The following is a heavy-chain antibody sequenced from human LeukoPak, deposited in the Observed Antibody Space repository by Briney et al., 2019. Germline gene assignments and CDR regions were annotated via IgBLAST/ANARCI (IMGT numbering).Heavy chain of an antibody. V-gene: IGHV1-18*01. J-gene: IGHJ4*02. CDR3: ARVGSSSSWYSHSGAGY. CDR1: GGTFSSYA. D-gene: IGHD6-13*01. Sequence: ASVKVSCKASGGTFSSYAISWVRQAPGQGLEWMGWISAYNGNTNYAQKLQGRVTMTTDTSTSTAYMELRSLRSDDTAVYYCARVGSSSSWYSHSGAGYWGQGTLVTVSS. CDR2: ISAYNGNT.